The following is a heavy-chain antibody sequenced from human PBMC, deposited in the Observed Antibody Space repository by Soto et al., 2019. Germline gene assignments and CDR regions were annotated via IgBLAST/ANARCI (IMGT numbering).Heavy chain of an antibody. CDR3: ARDFGSGVGIYYFDY. D-gene: IGHD3-10*01. J-gene: IGHJ4*02. CDR2: ISGSSSYI. Sequence: GGSLRLSCAASGFSFSSYSINWVRQAPGKGLEWVSSISGSSSYIYYADLVKGRFTISRDNAKNSVFLQMTSLRAEDTAVYYCARDFGSGVGIYYFDYWGQGIPVTVSS. CDR1: GFSFSSYS. V-gene: IGHV3-21*01.